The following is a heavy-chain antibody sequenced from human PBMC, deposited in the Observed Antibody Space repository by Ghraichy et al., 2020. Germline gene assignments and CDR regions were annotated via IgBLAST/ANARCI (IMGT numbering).Heavy chain of an antibody. J-gene: IGHJ6*02. D-gene: IGHD3-3*01. CDR3: ANGRFLAGHYYSMDV. CDR1: GFTFNNYA. CDR2: ISVSGDRT. V-gene: IGHV3-23*01. Sequence: LSLTCAAAGFTFNNYAMTWVRQAPGKGLEWVSCISVSGDRTFYADSVKGRFTISRDNSKKMVILQMNSLRVEDTAVYYCANGRFLAGHYYSMDVWGQGTTVTVSS.